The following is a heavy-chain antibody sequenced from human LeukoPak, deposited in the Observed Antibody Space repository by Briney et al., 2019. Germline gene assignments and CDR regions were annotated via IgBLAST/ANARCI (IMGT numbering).Heavy chain of an antibody. CDR1: GYTFTSYA. CDR2: INAGNGST. J-gene: IGHJ4*02. D-gene: IGHD3-10*01. Sequence: ASVKVSCKASGYTFTSYAMHWVRQAPGQRLEWMGWINAGNGSTKYSQKFQGRVTITRDTSASTAYMELSSLRSEDTAVYYCARGPQLLWFGELPGPLDYWGQGTLVTVSS. CDR3: ARGPQLLWFGELPGPLDY. V-gene: IGHV1-3*01.